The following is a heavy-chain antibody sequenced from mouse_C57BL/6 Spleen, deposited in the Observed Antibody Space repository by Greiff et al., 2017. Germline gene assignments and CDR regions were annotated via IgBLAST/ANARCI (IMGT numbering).Heavy chain of an antibody. J-gene: IGHJ2*01. CDR2: ISDGGSYT. V-gene: IGHV5-4*03. CDR1: GFTFSSYA. CDR3: ARRAWNYFDY. Sequence: EVQLVESGGGLVQPGGSLKLSCAASGFTFSSYAMSWVRQTPEKRLEWVATISDGGSYTYYPDNVKGRFTISRDNAKNNLYLQMSHLKSEDTAMYYCARRAWNYFDYWGQGTTLTVSS.